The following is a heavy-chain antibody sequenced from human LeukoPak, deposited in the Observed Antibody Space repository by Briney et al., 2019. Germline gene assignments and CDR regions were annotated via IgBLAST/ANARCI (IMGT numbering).Heavy chain of an antibody. CDR2: ISGDESDT. J-gene: IGHJ4*02. V-gene: IGHV5-51*01. Sequence: GESLKISCKGSGYSFTSHWIGWVRQLPGKGLEWMGIISGDESDTRYSPSFQGQVTISADKSISTTYLQWSSLKASDTANYYGARHWRDGDSRSLDYWGQGTLVTVSS. CDR1: GYSFTSHW. CDR3: ARHWRDGDSRSLDY. D-gene: IGHD4-17*01.